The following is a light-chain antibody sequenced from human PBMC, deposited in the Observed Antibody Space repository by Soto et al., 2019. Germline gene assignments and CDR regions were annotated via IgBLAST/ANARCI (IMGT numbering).Light chain of an antibody. V-gene: IGLV1-40*01. Sequence: QSVLTQPPSVSGAPGQRVTISCTGSSSSIGAGYDVHWYQQRPGTAPKLLIFCNSNRPSGVPDRFSGSKSGTSASLTITGLQAEDEGDYYCQSYDSTLSDRYVFGSGTKLTVL. CDR2: CNS. CDR3: QSYDSTLSDRYV. J-gene: IGLJ1*01. CDR1: SSSIGAGYD.